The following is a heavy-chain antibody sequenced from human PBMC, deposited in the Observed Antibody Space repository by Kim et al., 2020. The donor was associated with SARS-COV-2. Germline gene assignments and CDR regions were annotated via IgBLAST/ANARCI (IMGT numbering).Heavy chain of an antibody. V-gene: IGHV7-4-1*02. CDR3: ATTQADYGGRNHFDY. CDR2: INTNTEIP. J-gene: IGHJ4*02. Sequence: ASVKVSCKASGYTFTSYAMNWVRQAPGQGLEWMGWINTNTEIPTFAQGFTGRFVFSLDTSGSTAYLQISSLKAEDTAVYYCATTQADYGGRNHFDYWGQGTLVTVSS. D-gene: IGHD4-17*01. CDR1: GYTFTSYA.